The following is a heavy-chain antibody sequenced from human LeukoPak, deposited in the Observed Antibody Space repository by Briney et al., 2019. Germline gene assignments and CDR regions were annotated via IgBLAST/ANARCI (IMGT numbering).Heavy chain of an antibody. CDR2: ISSSSSYI. J-gene: IGHJ4*02. CDR3: ARDGYNLRRFDY. V-gene: IGHV3-21*01. D-gene: IGHD5-24*01. Sequence: GGSLRLSCAASGFTFSSYSMNWVRQAPGKGLEWVSSISSSSSYIYYADSVKGRFTISRDNAKNSLYLQMNSLRAEDTAVYYCARDGYNLRRFDYWGQGTLVTVSP. CDR1: GFTFSSYS.